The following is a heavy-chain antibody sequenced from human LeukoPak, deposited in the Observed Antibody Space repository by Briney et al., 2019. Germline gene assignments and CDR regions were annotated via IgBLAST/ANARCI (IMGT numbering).Heavy chain of an antibody. V-gene: IGHV4-39*07. D-gene: IGHD3-22*01. CDR3: ARGSHIKWFPRSGDLNPAFGY. CDR1: GGSISSSSYY. Sequence: PSETLSLTCTVSGGSISSSSYYWSWTRQPPGKGLEWIGEINHSGSTNYNPSLKSRVTISVDTSKNQFSLKLSSVTAADTAVYYCARGSHIKWFPRSGDLNPAFGYWGQGTLVTVSS. J-gene: IGHJ4*02. CDR2: INHSGST.